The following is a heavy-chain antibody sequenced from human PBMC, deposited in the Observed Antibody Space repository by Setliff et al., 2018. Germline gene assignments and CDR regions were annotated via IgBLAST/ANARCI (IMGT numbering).Heavy chain of an antibody. CDR3: ATEHDAFDI. Sequence: ASVKVSCKASGYTFTSYGISWVRQAPGQGLEWMGWINPNSGGTNYAQKFQGRVTMTRDTSISTAYMELSRLRSDDTAVYYCATEHDAFDIWGQGTMVTVSS. V-gene: IGHV1-2*02. CDR1: GYTFTSYG. CDR2: INPNSGGT. J-gene: IGHJ3*02.